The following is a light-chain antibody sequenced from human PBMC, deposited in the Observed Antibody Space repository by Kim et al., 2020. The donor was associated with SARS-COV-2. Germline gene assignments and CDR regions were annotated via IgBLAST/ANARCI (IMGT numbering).Light chain of an antibody. CDR1: SLRRYY. V-gene: IGLV3-19*01. CDR2: GKN. CDR3: NSRDTSGNHWV. J-gene: IGLJ3*02. Sequence: SSELTQDPAVSVALGQTVRIACQGDSLRRYYARWXHQKPGQAPVLVIYGKNNRPSGIPDRFSGSSSGDTASLTITGAQAEDEGDYYCNSRDTSGNHWVFG.